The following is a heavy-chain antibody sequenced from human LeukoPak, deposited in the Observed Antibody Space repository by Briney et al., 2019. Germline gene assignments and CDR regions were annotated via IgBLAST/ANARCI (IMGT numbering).Heavy chain of an antibody. J-gene: IGHJ5*02. D-gene: IGHD6-13*01. CDR3: ARSPIAAAGSNWFDP. V-gene: IGHV2-70*11. Sequence: SGPALVKPTQTLTLTCTFSGFSLSTSGMCVSWIRQPPGKALEWLARIDWDDDKYYSTSLKTRLTISKDTSKNQVVLTMTNMDPVDTATYYCARSPIAAAGSNWFDPWGQGTLVTVSS. CDR2: IDWDDDK. CDR1: GFSLSTSGMC.